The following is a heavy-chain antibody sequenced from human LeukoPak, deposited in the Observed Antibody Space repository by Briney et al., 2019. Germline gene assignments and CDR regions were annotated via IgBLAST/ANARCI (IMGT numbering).Heavy chain of an antibody. J-gene: IGHJ3*02. V-gene: IGHV3-23*01. Sequence: PGGSLRLSCAASGFTVSSNYMNWVRQAPGKGLEWVSAISGSGGSTYYADSVKGRFTISRDNSKNTLYLQMNSLRAEDTAVYYCAKDWSWQQLVIGIDAFDIWGQGTMVTVSS. CDR3: AKDWSWQQLVIGIDAFDI. D-gene: IGHD6-13*01. CDR2: ISGSGGST. CDR1: GFTVSSNY.